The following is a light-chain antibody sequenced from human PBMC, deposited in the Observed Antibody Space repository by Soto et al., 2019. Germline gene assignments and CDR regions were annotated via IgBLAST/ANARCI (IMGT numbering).Light chain of an antibody. CDR3: QQSYSTPYT. Sequence: DIQLTQSPSSLSTSVGDRVTITCRASQSIRNNLNWYQQKPRGAPKLLISAASSLQGGVPLRFSGSGSGTDFTLTISSLQPADFATYYCQQSYSTPYTFGQGTSLEIK. CDR1: QSIRNN. V-gene: IGKV1-39*01. J-gene: IGKJ2*01. CDR2: AAS.